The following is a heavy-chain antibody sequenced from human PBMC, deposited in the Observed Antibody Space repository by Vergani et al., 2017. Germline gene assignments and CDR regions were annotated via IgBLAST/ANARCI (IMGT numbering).Heavy chain of an antibody. D-gene: IGHD4-17*01. J-gene: IGHJ5*02. Sequence: QVQLQESGPGLVKPSETLSLTCAVSGYSISSGYYWGWIRQPPGKGLEWIGEINHSGSTNYNPSLKSRVTISVDTSKNQFSLKLSSVTAADTAVYYCARPGTTVTTGWFDPWGQGTLVTVSS. CDR3: ARPGTTVTTGWFDP. V-gene: IGHV4-38-2*01. CDR1: GYSISSGYY. CDR2: INHSGST.